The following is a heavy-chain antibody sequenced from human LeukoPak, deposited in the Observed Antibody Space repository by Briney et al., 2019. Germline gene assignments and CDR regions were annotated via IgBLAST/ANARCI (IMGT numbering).Heavy chain of an antibody. J-gene: IGHJ4*02. CDR1: GFTVSSNY. CDR2: ISGSGGST. CDR3: ARVQYSGYDFDY. Sequence: HPGGSLRLSCAASGFTVSSNYMSWVRQAPGKGLEWVSAISGSGGSTYYADSVKGRFTISRDNSKNTLYLQMNSLRAEDTAVYYCARVQYSGYDFDYWGQGTLVTVSS. V-gene: IGHV3-23*01. D-gene: IGHD5-12*01.